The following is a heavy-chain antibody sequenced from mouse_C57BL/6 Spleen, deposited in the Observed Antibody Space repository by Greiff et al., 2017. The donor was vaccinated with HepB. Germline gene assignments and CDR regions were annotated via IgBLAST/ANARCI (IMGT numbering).Heavy chain of an antibody. D-gene: IGHD2-4*01. J-gene: IGHJ4*01. CDR2: INPGSGGT. CDR1: GYAFTNYL. CDR3: ARSSDYDEGYAMDY. V-gene: IGHV1-54*01. Sequence: QVQLKESGAELVRPGTSVKVSCKASGYAFTNYLIEWVKQRPGQGLEWIGVINPGSGGTNYNEKFKGKATLTADKSSSTAYMQLSSLTSEDSAVYFCARSSDYDEGYAMDYWGQGTSVTVSS.